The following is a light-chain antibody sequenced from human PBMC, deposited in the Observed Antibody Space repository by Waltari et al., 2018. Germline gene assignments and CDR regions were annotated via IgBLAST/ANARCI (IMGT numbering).Light chain of an antibody. Sequence: QSALTQPASVSGSPGQSITISCTGTSSDIGGTHYVSWYQQHPGKAPKLLIFDVSNRPSGISDRFSGSKSGNTASLTISGLQAAGEASYYCNSHRNGNSWVFGTGTEVTVL. CDR1: SSDIGGTHY. CDR2: DVS. CDR3: NSHRNGNSWV. J-gene: IGLJ1*01. V-gene: IGLV2-14*03.